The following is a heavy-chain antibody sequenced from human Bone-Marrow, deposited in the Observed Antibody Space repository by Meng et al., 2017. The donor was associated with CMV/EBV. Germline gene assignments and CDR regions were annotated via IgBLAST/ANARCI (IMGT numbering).Heavy chain of an antibody. J-gene: IGHJ6*02. CDR3: AQMLYDFWRGYQTLDYYYYGMDV. D-gene: IGHD3-3*01. V-gene: IGHV1-69*05. Sequence: SVKVSCKASGGTFSSYAISWVRQAPGQGLEWMGGIIPIFGTANYAQKFQGRVTITTDESTSTAYMELSSLRSEDTAVYYCAQMLYDFWRGYQTLDYYYYGMDVWGQGTTVTVSS. CDR2: IIPIFGTA. CDR1: GGTFSSYA.